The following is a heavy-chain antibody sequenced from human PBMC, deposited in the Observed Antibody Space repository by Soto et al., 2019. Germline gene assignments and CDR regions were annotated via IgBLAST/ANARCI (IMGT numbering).Heavy chain of an antibody. D-gene: IGHD6-13*01. J-gene: IGHJ5*02. CDR2: INPNSGGT. CDR1: GYTFTGYY. V-gene: IGHV1-2*02. Sequence: VASVKVSCKASGYTFTGYYMHWVRQAPGQGLEWMGWINPNSGGTNYAQKFQGRVTMTRDTSISTAYMELSRLRSDDTAVYYCARSTLAAAGRGWFDPWGQGTLVTVSS. CDR3: ARSTLAAAGRGWFDP.